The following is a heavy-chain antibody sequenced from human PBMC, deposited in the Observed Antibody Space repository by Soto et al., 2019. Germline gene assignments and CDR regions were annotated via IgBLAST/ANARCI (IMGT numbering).Heavy chain of an antibody. V-gene: IGHV4-59*01. CDR3: ARVGGVAARTFDY. D-gene: IGHD2-15*01. CDR1: GVSIRPFY. CDR2: LYYSGNT. Sequence: ETLSLACHVSGVSIRPFYWSWVRQPPGKGLEWIGYLYYSGNTNYNPSLKSRVTISVDASKNQVSLRLTSVTAADTAVYYCARVGGVAARTFDYWGQGTAVTVYS. J-gene: IGHJ4*02.